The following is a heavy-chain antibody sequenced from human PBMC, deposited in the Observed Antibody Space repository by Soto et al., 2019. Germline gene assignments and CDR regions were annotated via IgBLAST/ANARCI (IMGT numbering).Heavy chain of an antibody. CDR2: IFYSGST. V-gene: IGHV4-39*01. J-gene: IGHJ3*02. Sequence: SETLSLTCSVSGGSISSGYYYWSWIRQPPGKGLEWIGSIFYSGSTYHNPSLKSRVTISVDTSKNQFSLKLSSVTAADTAVYYCARHPTASLDAFDIWGQGTMVTVSS. CDR1: GGSISSGYYY. CDR3: ARHPTASLDAFDI.